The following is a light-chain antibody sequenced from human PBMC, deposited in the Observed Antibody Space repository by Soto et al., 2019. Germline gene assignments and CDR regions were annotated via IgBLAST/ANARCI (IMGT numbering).Light chain of an antibody. CDR1: SSDVGSYNL. V-gene: IGLV2-23*01. Sequence: QSALTQPASVSGSPGQSITISCTGTSSDVGSYNLVSWYQRHPGKAPKLMIYEGTKRPSGVSDRFSGSRSGNTASLTISGLQAEDEADYYCCSSASSSTYVFGTGTKLTVL. CDR3: CSSASSSTYV. CDR2: EGT. J-gene: IGLJ1*01.